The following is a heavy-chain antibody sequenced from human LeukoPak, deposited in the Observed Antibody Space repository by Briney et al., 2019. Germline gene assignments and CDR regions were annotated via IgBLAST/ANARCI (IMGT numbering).Heavy chain of an antibody. CDR2: IRSKAYGATP. CDR1: GFTFGDYA. J-gene: IGHJ4*02. D-gene: IGHD6-6*01. CDR3: TRSYLAGRPENFDY. Sequence: GGSLRPSCTGSGFTFGDYAMDWVRQAPGRGLEWVGFIRSKAYGATPEYAASVKGRFTISRDDSNSIAYLQMNSLKTEDTAVYFCTRSYLAGRPENFDYWGQGALVTVSS. V-gene: IGHV3-49*04.